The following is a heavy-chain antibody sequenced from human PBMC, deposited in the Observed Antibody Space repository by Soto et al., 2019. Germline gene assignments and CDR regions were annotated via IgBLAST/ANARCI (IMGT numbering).Heavy chain of an antibody. CDR2: VNPGSGYK. Sequence: QVQLVQSGAEVKKPGASVKVSCKASGYVFPSYDITWLRQAPGHGLEWMGWVNPGSGYKGYAQKFQGRVAMTRNMYISTVSMELSSLRSEDTAAYYCAIADPRHYYMDVWGKGTTVTVSS. J-gene: IGHJ6*03. CDR1: GYVFPSYD. V-gene: IGHV1-8*01. CDR3: AIADPRHYYMDV.